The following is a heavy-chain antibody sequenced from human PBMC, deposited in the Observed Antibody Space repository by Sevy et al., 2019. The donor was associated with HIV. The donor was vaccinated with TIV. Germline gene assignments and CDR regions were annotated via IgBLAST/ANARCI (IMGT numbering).Heavy chain of an antibody. J-gene: IGHJ3*02. Sequence: SETLSLTCTVSGDSISSYSWSWIRQPPGKGLEWIGYIYDTGSTNYNPSLKSRVTISVDTSKNQFSLKLSSVTAADTAVYYCARVFDTERAFDIWGQGTMVTVSS. CDR2: IYDTGST. CDR3: ARVFDTERAFDI. D-gene: IGHD1-26*01. V-gene: IGHV4-59*13. CDR1: GDSISSYS.